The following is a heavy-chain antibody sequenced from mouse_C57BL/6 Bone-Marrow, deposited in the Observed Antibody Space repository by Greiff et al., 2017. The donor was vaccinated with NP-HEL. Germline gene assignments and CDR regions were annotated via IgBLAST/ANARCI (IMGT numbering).Heavy chain of an antibody. J-gene: IGHJ3*01. Sequence: VQLQQPGAELVKPGASVKLSCKASGYTFTSYWMQWVKQRPGQGLEWIGEIDPSDSYTNYNQKFKGKATLAVDTSSSTAYMQISSLTSEDSAVYYGARCDYDAWFAYWGQGTLVTVSA. CDR1: GYTFTSYW. CDR3: ARCDYDAWFAY. CDR2: IDPSDSYT. D-gene: IGHD2-4*01. V-gene: IGHV1-50*01.